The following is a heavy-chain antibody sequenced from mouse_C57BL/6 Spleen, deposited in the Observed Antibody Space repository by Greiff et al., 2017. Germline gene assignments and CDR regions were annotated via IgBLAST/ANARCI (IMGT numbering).Heavy chain of an antibody. V-gene: IGHV10-1*01. CDR3: VIRSFDY. Sequence: EVKVVESGGGLVQPKGSLKLSCAASGFSFNTYAMNWVRQAPGKGLEWVARIRSKSNNYATYYAGSVKDRFTISRDASESMLYLQMNNLKTEDTAVYYCVIRSFDYWGQGTTLTVSS. CDR1: GFSFNTYA. CDR2: IRSKSNNYAT. J-gene: IGHJ2*01.